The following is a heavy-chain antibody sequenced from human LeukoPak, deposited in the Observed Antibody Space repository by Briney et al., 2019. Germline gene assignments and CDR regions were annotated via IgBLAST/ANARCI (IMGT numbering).Heavy chain of an antibody. CDR3: AREKMEVGYYGLDV. CDR1: GGTFDNSA. V-gene: IGHV1-69*04. D-gene: IGHD1-1*01. J-gene: IGHJ6*02. Sequence: SVKVSCKASGGTFDNSAINWVRQAPGQGLEWMGRIVPILNIPNYAQKLQGRVTIAADKSTSTAYMELSSLRSDDTAVYYCAREKMEVGYYGLDVWGQGTTVAVSS. CDR2: IVPILNIP.